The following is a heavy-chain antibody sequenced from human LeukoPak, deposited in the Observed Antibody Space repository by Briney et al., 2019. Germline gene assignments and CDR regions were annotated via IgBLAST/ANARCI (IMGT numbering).Heavy chain of an antibody. CDR3: AAFGGNSHDPGY. Sequence: GGSLRLSCAASGFTFDDYAMHWVRQAPGKGLEWVSGISWNSGSIGYADSVKGRFTISRDNAKNSLYLQMNSLRAEDTALYYCAAFGGNSHDPGYWGQGTLVTVSS. J-gene: IGHJ4*02. CDR1: GFTFDDYA. V-gene: IGHV3-9*01. CDR2: ISWNSGSI. D-gene: IGHD4-23*01.